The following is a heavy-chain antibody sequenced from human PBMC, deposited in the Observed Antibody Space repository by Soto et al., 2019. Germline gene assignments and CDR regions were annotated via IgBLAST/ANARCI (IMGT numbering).Heavy chain of an antibody. J-gene: IGHJ6*02. CDR1: GGTFSSYA. Sequence: SVKVSCKASGGTFSSYAISWVRQAPGQGLEWMGGIIPIFGTANYAQKFQGRVTITADESTSTAYMELSSLRSEDTAVYYCARDRALCGGDCYSGMDVWGQGTTVTVSS. CDR3: ARDRALCGGDCYSGMDV. D-gene: IGHD2-21*02. V-gene: IGHV1-69*13. CDR2: IIPIFGTA.